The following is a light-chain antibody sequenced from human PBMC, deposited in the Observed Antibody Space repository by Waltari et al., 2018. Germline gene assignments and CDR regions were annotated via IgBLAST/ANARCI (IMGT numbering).Light chain of an antibody. Sequence: EIVLTQSPATLSLSPGERAALSCRASQRVSHYLAWYQQKPGQAPRLLIYDASNRATGVPARFSGSGSGTDFTLTISSLEPEDFAVYYCQQRSNWPHTFGQGTKLEIK. CDR1: QRVSHY. CDR3: QQRSNWPHT. CDR2: DAS. J-gene: IGKJ2*01. V-gene: IGKV3-11*01.